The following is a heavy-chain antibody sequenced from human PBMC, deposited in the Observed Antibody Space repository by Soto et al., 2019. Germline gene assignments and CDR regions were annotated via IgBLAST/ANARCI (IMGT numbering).Heavy chain of an antibody. CDR3: AKDRMSRNSVWDPFDV. J-gene: IGHJ3*01. Sequence: EVQLLESGGGLVQPGGSLRLSCAASGFIFSDYAMTWVRQAPGKGLEWVSSIGGGGDDTYYADYVKGRVTISRDNCKNTLYLEMNTLRAEDTAIYYCAKDRMSRNSVWDPFDVWGQGTMVTVSS. CDR2: IGGGGDDT. D-gene: IGHD4-4*01. CDR1: GFIFSDYA. V-gene: IGHV3-23*01.